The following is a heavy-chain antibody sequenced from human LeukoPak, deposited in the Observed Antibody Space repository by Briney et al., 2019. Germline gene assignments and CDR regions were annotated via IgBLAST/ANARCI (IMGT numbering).Heavy chain of an antibody. J-gene: IGHJ6*04. Sequence: SETLSLTCAVYGGSFSDYYWNWIRQPPGKGLEWIGEINHSGTTNYNPSLKSRVTISVDTPKNQFSLRLSAVTAADTAVYHCARGLRLPSRSTPAVPHVWGKGTTVTVSA. CDR1: GGSFSDYY. CDR3: ARGLRLPSRSTPAVPHV. V-gene: IGHV4-34*01. CDR2: INHSGTT. D-gene: IGHD2/OR15-2a*01.